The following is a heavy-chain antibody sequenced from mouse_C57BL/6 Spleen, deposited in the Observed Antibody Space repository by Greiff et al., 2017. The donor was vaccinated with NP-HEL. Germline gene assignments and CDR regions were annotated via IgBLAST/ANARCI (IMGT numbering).Heavy chain of an antibody. CDR3: ARRGNYPWYFDV. CDR2: IHPNSGST. J-gene: IGHJ1*03. Sequence: QVQLQQPGAELVKPGASVKLSCKASGYTFTSYWMHWVKQRPGQGLEWIGMIHPNSGSTNYNEKFKSKATLTVDKSSSTAYMQLSSLTSEDSAVYYCARRGNYPWYFDVWGTGTTVTVSS. V-gene: IGHV1-64*01. D-gene: IGHD2-1*01. CDR1: GYTFTSYW.